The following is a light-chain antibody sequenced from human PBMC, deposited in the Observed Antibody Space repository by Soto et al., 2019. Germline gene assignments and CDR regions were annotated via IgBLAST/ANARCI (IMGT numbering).Light chain of an antibody. Sequence: EIVMTQSPGTLSVSPGERATLSCRASQSVSVNLAWYQQKPGQAPRLLIYGVSTRATGIPARFSGSESGTEFTLTISSLQSEDFAVYYCQKYNDWPFTFGHGTKVDIK. J-gene: IGKJ3*01. V-gene: IGKV3-15*01. CDR1: QSVSVN. CDR2: GVS. CDR3: QKYNDWPFT.